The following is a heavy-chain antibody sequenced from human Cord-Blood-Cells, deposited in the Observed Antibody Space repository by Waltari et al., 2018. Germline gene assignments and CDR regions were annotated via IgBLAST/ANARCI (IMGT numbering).Heavy chain of an antibody. CDR3: ARDPSGSYYWFDP. J-gene: IGHJ5*02. CDR1: GGTVSSYA. Sequence: QVQLVQSGAEVKKAGSSVKVSCKASGGTVSSYAISWVRQAPGQGLEWMGGIIPIFGTANYAQKFQGRVTITADESTSTAYMELSSLRSEDMAVYYCARDPSGSYYWFDPWGQGTLVTVSS. V-gene: IGHV1-69*12. CDR2: IIPIFGTA. D-gene: IGHD1-26*01.